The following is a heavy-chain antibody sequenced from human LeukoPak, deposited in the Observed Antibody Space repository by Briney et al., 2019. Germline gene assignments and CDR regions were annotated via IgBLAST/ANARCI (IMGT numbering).Heavy chain of an antibody. V-gene: IGHV4-31*03. D-gene: IGHD2-2*02. CDR3: ARGFSVPAAKPNWFDP. Sequence: SETLSLTCTVSGGSISSGGYYWSWIRQHPGKGLEWIGYIYYSGSTYYNPSLKSRVTISVDTSKNQFSLKLSSVTAADTAVYYCARGFSVPAAKPNWFDPWGQGTLVTVSS. J-gene: IGHJ5*02. CDR2: IYYSGST. CDR1: GGSISSGGYY.